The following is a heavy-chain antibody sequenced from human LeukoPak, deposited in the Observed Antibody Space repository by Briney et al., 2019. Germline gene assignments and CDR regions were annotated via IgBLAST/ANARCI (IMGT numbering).Heavy chain of an antibody. CDR3: ARPRGGAPAAIFGSWFDP. CDR1: GFTFSSYA. Sequence: PGGSLRLSCAASGFTFSSYAMHWVRQAPGKGLEWVAVISYDGSNKYYADSVKGRFTISRDNSKNTLYLQMNSLRAEDTAVYYCARPRGGAPAAIFGSWFDPWGQGTLVTVSS. J-gene: IGHJ5*02. V-gene: IGHV3-30-3*01. CDR2: ISYDGSNK. D-gene: IGHD2-2*01.